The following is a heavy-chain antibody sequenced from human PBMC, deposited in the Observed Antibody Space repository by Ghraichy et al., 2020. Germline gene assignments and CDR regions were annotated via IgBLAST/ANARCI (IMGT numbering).Heavy chain of an antibody. Sequence: GGSLRLSCAGSGFTFSHYWMSWVRQAPGKALEWVANINQDGSQTYFVDSVKGRFTVSKDNARNSLSLQMNSLRLDDTAVYYCATTPYGGADFWGKGTLVTVSS. D-gene: IGHD4-23*01. V-gene: IGHV3-7*02. CDR1: GFTFSHYW. CDR2: INQDGSQT. CDR3: ATTPYGGADF. J-gene: IGHJ4*02.